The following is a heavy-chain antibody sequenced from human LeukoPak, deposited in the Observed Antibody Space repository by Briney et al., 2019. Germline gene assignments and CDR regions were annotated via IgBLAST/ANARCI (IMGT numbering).Heavy chain of an antibody. CDR3: ARGGWESSSSWYHY. CDR1: GGSFSGYY. CDR2: INHSGST. J-gene: IGHJ4*02. D-gene: IGHD6-13*01. V-gene: IGHV4-34*01. Sequence: PSETLSLTCAVYGGSFSGYYWSCIRQPPGKGLEWIGEINHSGSTNYNPSLKSRVTISVDTSKNQFSLKLSSVTAADTAVYYCARGGWESSSSWYHYWGQGTLVTVSS.